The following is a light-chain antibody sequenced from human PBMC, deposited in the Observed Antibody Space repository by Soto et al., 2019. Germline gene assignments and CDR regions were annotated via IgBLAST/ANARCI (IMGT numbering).Light chain of an antibody. CDR1: ALAKQF. V-gene: IGLV3-25*02. CDR2: KDT. CDR3: QSTYNSGSNYV. J-gene: IGLJ1*01. Sequence: SYELTQSPSVSVSPGQTARISCSGDALAKQFGNWYQQKPGQAPVVIIYKDTERPSWIPERFSGSSSGTTVTLTISGVQEEDEADYYCQSTYNSGSNYVFGSGTQLTVL.